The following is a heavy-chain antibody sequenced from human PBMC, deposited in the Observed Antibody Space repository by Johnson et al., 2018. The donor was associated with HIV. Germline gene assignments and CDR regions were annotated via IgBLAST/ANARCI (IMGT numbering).Heavy chain of an antibody. V-gene: IGHV3-48*01. CDR1: GFTFSSYA. CDR2: ISSSDSTE. CDR3: ASGRVGGNDAFDI. J-gene: IGHJ3*02. D-gene: IGHD2-15*01. Sequence: VQLVESGGGLVQPGGSLRLSCAASGFTFSSYAMHWVRQAPGKGLEWISYISSSDSTEYYADSVKGRFTISRDNSKNTLYLQMNSLRAEDTAVYYCASGRVGGNDAFDIWGQGTLVTVSS.